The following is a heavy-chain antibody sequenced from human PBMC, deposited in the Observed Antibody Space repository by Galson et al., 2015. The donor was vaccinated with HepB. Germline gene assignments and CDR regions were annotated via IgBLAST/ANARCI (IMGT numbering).Heavy chain of an antibody. CDR1: GYTFTSYG. J-gene: IGHJ6*03. CDR3: ARVEARGMGYYYYMDV. V-gene: IGHV1-18*01. Sequence: SVKVSCKASGYTFTSYGISWVRQAPGQGLEWMGWISAYNGNTNYAQKLQGRVTMTTDTSTSTAYMELRSLRSDDTAVYYCARVEARGMGYYYYMDVWGKGTTVTVSS. CDR2: ISAYNGNT. D-gene: IGHD6-6*01.